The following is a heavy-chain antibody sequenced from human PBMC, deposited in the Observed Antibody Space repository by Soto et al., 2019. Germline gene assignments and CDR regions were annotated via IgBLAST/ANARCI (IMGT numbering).Heavy chain of an antibody. V-gene: IGHV3-64D*06. CDR3: VALYYDILTGFYGMDV. Sequence: LRLSCSASGFTFSSYAMHWVRQAPGKGLEYVSAISSNGGSTYYADSVKGRFTISRDNSKNTLYLQMSSLRAEDTAVYYCVALYYDILTGFYGMDVWGQGTTVTVSS. D-gene: IGHD3-9*01. J-gene: IGHJ6*02. CDR1: GFTFSSYA. CDR2: ISSNGGST.